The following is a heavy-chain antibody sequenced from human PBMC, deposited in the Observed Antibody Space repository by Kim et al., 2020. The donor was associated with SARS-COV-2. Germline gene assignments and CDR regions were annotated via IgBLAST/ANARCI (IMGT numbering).Heavy chain of an antibody. CDR3: ARSDRSSGWYDAFDI. CDR1: GFTFSSYD. Sequence: GGSLRLSCAASGFTFSSYDMHWVRQATGKGLEWVSAIGTAGDPYYPGSVKGRFTISRENAKNSLYLQMNSLRAGDTAVYYCARSDRSSGWYDAFDIWGQGTMVTASS. D-gene: IGHD6-19*01. CDR2: IGTAGDP. J-gene: IGHJ3*02. V-gene: IGHV3-13*05.